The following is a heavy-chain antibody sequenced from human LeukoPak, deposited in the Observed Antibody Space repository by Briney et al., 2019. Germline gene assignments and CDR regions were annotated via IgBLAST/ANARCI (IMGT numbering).Heavy chain of an antibody. CDR3: ARDRGSQPFIDY. D-gene: IGHD1-26*01. V-gene: IGHV4-39*07. CDR1: GGSISSSKYY. Sequence: PSETLSLTCTVSGGSISSSKYYWGWIRQPPGKGLEWIGTIFNSGSTHYNPSLKSRVTISVDTSKNQFSLKLSSVTAADTAVYYCARDRGSQPFIDYWGQGTLVTVSS. CDR2: IFNSGST. J-gene: IGHJ4*02.